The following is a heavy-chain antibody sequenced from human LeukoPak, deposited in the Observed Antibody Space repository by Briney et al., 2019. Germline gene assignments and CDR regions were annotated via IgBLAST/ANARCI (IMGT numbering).Heavy chain of an antibody. CDR1: GFTFNSYA. CDR3: ARASGDSGYDLDY. J-gene: IGHJ4*02. V-gene: IGHV3-23*01. CDR2: ISGSGGST. Sequence: PGGSLRLSCAASGFTFNSYAMGWVRQAPGKGLEWVSAISGSGGSTYYAASVKGRFTISRDNSKNTLYLQMNSLRAEHTAVYYCARASGDSGYDLDYWGQGTLVTVSS. D-gene: IGHD5-12*01.